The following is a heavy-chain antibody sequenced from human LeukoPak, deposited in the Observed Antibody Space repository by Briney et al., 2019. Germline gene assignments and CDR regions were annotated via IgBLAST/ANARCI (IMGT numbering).Heavy chain of an antibody. CDR2: ISAYNGNT. CDR3: ARDTESGYCSSTSCPKNYYYYGMDV. J-gene: IGHJ6*02. V-gene: IGHV1-18*01. Sequence: ASVKVSCKASGCTFTSYGISWVRQAPGQGLEWMGWISAYNGNTNYAQKLQGRVTMTTDTSTSTAYMELRSLRSDDTAVYYCARDTESGYCSSTSCPKNYYYYGMDVWGQGTTVTVSS. D-gene: IGHD2-2*03. CDR1: GCTFTSYG.